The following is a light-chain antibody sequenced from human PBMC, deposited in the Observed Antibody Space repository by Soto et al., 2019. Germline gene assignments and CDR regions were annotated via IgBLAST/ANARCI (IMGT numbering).Light chain of an antibody. CDR3: AAWDGSLNRYV. Sequence: SVVTQPPPPSGTPRQRVTLSCSGSTPHIGSSAVNWYQQLPGTAPKLLIYANDQRPSGVPARFSGSKSGTSASLAISGLQSEDEADYYCAAWDGSLNRYVFAAGTKVTVL. V-gene: IGLV1-44*01. CDR1: TPHIGSSA. CDR2: AND. J-gene: IGLJ1*01.